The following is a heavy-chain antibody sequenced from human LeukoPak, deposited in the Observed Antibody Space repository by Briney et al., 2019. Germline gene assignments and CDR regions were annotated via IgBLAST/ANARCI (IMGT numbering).Heavy chain of an antibody. CDR3: ARASYDSSGYYPDAFDI. CDR2: MNPNSGNT. V-gene: IGHV1-8*01. Sequence: GASVKVSCKASGYTFTSYDINWVRQATGQGLEWMGWMNPNSGNTGYAQKFQGRVTITRDTSASTAYMELSSLRSEDTAVYYCARASYDSSGYYPDAFDIWGQGTMVTVSS. CDR1: GYTFTSYD. J-gene: IGHJ3*02. D-gene: IGHD3-22*01.